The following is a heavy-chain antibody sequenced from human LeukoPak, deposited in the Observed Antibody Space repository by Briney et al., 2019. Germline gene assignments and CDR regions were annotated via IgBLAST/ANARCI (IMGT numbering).Heavy chain of an antibody. CDR3: ARDITMVRGVPRNWFDP. Sequence: TGESLKISCKGSGYSFTSYWIGWVRQMPGKGLEWMGIIYPGDSDTRYSSSFQGQVTISADKSISTAYLQWSSLKASDTAMYYCARDITMVRGVPRNWFDPWGQGTLVTVSS. CDR1: GYSFTSYW. J-gene: IGHJ5*02. D-gene: IGHD3-10*01. V-gene: IGHV5-51*01. CDR2: IYPGDSDT.